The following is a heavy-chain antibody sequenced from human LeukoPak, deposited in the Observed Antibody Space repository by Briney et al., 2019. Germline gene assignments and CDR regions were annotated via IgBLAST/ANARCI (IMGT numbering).Heavy chain of an antibody. V-gene: IGHV3-23*01. Sequence: GGSLRLSCAASGFTFSSYAMSWVRQAPGKGLEWVSVVGGGGGSTYYADSVKGRFTISRDNSKNTLYLQMISLRDEDTAVYYCAKAGPKLEYSSSSIDYWGQGTLVSVSS. CDR2: VGGGGGST. CDR3: AKAGPKLEYSSSSIDY. D-gene: IGHD6-6*01. CDR1: GFTFSSYA. J-gene: IGHJ4*03.